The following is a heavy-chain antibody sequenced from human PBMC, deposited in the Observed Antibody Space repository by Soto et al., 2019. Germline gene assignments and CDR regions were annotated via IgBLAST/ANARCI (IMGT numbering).Heavy chain of an antibody. V-gene: IGHV3-74*01. CDR1: GFTFTTYW. CDR3: ARGGDGNYFNSFDY. Sequence: EVQLVESGGGLVQPGGSLILSCAASGFTFTTYWMHWVRQAPGQGLVWVSHINSDETTTNSADSVKGRFTISRDNTKNTLYLPMTSLRAEDTAVYYCARGGDGNYFNSFDYWGQGTLITVSS. CDR2: INSDETTT. J-gene: IGHJ4*02. D-gene: IGHD1-26*01.